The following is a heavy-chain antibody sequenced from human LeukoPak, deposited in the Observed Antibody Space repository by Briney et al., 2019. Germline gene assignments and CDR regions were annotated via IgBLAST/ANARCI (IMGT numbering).Heavy chain of an antibody. D-gene: IGHD2-2*01. J-gene: IGHJ4*02. CDR2: IKQDGSEK. CDR1: GFTFSSYW. CDR3: ARVGGDVVVPAAPYPDY. V-gene: IGHV3-7*01. Sequence: GGSLRLSCAASGFTFSSYWMSWVRQAPGKGLEWVANIKQDGSEKYYVDSVKGRFTISRDNAKNSLYLQMNSLRAEDTAVYYCARVGGDVVVPAAPYPDYWGQGTLVTVSS.